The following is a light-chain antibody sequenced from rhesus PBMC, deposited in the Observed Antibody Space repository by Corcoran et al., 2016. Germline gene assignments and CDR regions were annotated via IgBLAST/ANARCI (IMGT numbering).Light chain of an antibody. J-gene: IGKJ1*01. CDR1: QGISSW. Sequence: DIQMTQSPSSLSASVGDRVTITCQASQGISSWLAWYQQKPGKAPRLLIFAASSLQSGVPSRFSGSGSGTDVTLTISSLQPGDFATYYCPQHNRYPRTFGQGTKVEIK. CDR3: PQHNRYPRT. V-gene: IGKV1-33*02. CDR2: AAS.